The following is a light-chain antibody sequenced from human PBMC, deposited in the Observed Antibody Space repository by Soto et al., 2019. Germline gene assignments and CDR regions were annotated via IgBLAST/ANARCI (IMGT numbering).Light chain of an antibody. Sequence: DIVMTQSPATLSVAPGERVTFSCRASQGVSRKLAWYQHKPGQAPRLLISGASTGATGIPARFSGSGSGTEFTLTIRSMQSEACALYYCQQYHTWLITFGGGTKVDIK. CDR2: GAS. CDR1: QGVSRK. V-gene: IGKV3-15*01. CDR3: QQYHTWLIT. J-gene: IGKJ4*01.